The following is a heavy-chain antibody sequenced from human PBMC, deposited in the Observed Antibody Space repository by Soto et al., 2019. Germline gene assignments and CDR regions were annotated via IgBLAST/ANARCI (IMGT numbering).Heavy chain of an antibody. J-gene: IGHJ4*02. V-gene: IGHV4-4*02. CDR2: IYQTGTT. CDR3: ARRIALSGTAGAPGD. CDR1: RGTVSSNNW. D-gene: IGHD6-19*01. Sequence: QVQLQESGPGLVKPSGTLSLTCGVSRGTVSSNNWWTWVRQPPGKVLEWIGEIYQTGTTNYNPSLQGRVTISLDKSNNHFSLKLNSVTAADTAVYYCARRIALSGTAGAPGDWGQGTLVIVSS.